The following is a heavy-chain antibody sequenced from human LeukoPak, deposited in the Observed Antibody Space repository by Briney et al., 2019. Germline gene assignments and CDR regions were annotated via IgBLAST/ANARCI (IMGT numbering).Heavy chain of an antibody. J-gene: IGHJ4*02. CDR2: ISSSSTTI. Sequence: GGSLRLSCAASGFTFSSYSMNWVRQAPGRGLEWVSFISSSSTTIYYADSVKGRFTISRDNAKNSLYLQMNSLRAEDTAVYYCARSLLLYYYDSSGYYDDYWGQGTLVTVSS. CDR3: ARSLLLYYYDSSGYYDDY. V-gene: IGHV3-48*04. D-gene: IGHD3-22*01. CDR1: GFTFSSYS.